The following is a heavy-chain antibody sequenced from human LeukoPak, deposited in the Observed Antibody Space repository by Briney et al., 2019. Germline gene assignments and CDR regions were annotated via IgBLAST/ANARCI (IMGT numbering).Heavy chain of an antibody. Sequence: PGGSLRLSCAASGFTFSSYAMSWVRQAPGKGLEWVANIKQDGSEKYYVDSVKGRFTISRDNAKNSLYLHLNSLRAEDTAVYYCAREGITATADYWGQGSLVIVSS. J-gene: IGHJ4*02. CDR2: IKQDGSEK. CDR3: AREGITATADY. V-gene: IGHV3-7*01. D-gene: IGHD6-13*01. CDR1: GFTFSSYA.